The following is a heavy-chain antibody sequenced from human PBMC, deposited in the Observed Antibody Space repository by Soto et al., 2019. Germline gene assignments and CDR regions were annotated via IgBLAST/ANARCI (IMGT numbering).Heavy chain of an antibody. CDR2: ISYDGVNQ. Sequence: GGSLRLSCAASGFTLSNHAFHWVRQAPGKGLEWVAVISYDGVNQYYADSVKGRFTISRDNSQNTVYLQMSSLRREDTAVYYCERGIQLWLRLFDYWGQGTLVTVSS. J-gene: IGHJ4*02. CDR1: GFTLSNHA. CDR3: ERGIQLWLRLFDY. D-gene: IGHD1-1*01. V-gene: IGHV3-30-3*01.